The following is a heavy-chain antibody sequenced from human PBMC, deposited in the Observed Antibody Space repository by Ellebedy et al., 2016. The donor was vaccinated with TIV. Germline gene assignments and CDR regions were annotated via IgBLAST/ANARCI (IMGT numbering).Heavy chain of an antibody. CDR3: ARDWSGH. CDR1: GYTFTSYG. V-gene: IGHV1-18*04. Sequence: AASVTVSCKTSGYTFTSYGISWLRQAPGQGLECLGWNSANNGDTNYAQKFQGRVTMTTDTSPTTVYMELRSLRSDDTAVYYCARDWSGHWGQGTLVTVSS. J-gene: IGHJ4*02. D-gene: IGHD3-3*01. CDR2: NSANNGDT.